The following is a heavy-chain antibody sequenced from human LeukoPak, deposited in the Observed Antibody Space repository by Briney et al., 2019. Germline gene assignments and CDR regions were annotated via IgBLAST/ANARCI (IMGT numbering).Heavy chain of an antibody. D-gene: IGHD2-2*01. Sequence: GASVKVSCKASGGTFSSYAISWVRQAPGQGLEWMGGIIPIFGTANYAQKFQGRVTITADESTSTAYMELSSLRSEDAAVYYCARVYGDCSSTSCYYYFDYWGQGTLVTVSS. V-gene: IGHV1-69*01. CDR2: IIPIFGTA. CDR1: GGTFSSYA. CDR3: ARVYGDCSSTSCYYYFDY. J-gene: IGHJ4*02.